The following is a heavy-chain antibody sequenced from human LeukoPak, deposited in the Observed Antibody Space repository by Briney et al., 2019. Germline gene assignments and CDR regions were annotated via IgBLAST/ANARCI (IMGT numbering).Heavy chain of an antibody. V-gene: IGHV3-23*01. CDR3: AKSTQYCSSTSCYISPFDY. Sequence: GGSLRLSCAASGFTFSSYAMSWVRQAPGKGLEWASAISGSGGSTYYADSVKGRFTISRDNSKNTLYLQMNSLRAEDTAVYYCAKSTQYCSSTSCYISPFDYWGQGTLVTVSS. J-gene: IGHJ4*02. D-gene: IGHD2-2*02. CDR2: ISGSGGST. CDR1: GFTFSSYA.